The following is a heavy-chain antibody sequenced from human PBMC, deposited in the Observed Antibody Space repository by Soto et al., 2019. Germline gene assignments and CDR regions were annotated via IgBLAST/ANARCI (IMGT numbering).Heavy chain of an antibody. J-gene: IGHJ4*02. Sequence: GGSLRLSCAASGFTFSSYGMHWVRQAPGKGLEWVAVISYDGSNKYYADSVKGRFTISRDNSKNTLYLQMNSLRAEDTAVYYCAKDPYSGSLSYYFDYWGQGTLVTVSS. D-gene: IGHD1-26*01. CDR1: GFTFSSYG. CDR2: ISYDGSNK. CDR3: AKDPYSGSLSYYFDY. V-gene: IGHV3-30*18.